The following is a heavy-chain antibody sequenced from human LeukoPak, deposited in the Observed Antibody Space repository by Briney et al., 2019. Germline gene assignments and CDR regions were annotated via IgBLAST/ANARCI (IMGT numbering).Heavy chain of an antibody. CDR2: ISYGGSNK. V-gene: IGHV3-30-3*01. Sequence: GRSLRLSCAASGFTFSSYAMHWVRQAPGKGLEWVAVISYGGSNKYCADSVKGRFTISRDNSKSTLYLQMNSLRAEDTAVYYCAREVSPAAPSPFDYWGQGTLVTVSS. J-gene: IGHJ4*02. CDR1: GFTFSSYA. D-gene: IGHD2-2*01. CDR3: AREVSPAAPSPFDY.